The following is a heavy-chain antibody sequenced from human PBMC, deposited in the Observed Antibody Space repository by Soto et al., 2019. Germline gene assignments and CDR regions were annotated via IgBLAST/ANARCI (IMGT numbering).Heavy chain of an antibody. Sequence: GGSLRLSCAASGLTFSSYGMHWVRQAPGKGLEWVAVISYDGSKKYFADSVKGRFTISRDNSKNTLYMQMNSLRAEDTAVYYCAKERYSSSWAFDYWGQGTVVTVSS. D-gene: IGHD6-13*01. J-gene: IGHJ4*02. CDR1: GLTFSSYG. V-gene: IGHV3-30*18. CDR3: AKERYSSSWAFDY. CDR2: ISYDGSKK.